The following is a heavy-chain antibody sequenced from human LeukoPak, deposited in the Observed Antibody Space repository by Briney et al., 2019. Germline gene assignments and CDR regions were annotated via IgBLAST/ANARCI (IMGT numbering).Heavy chain of an antibody. Sequence: GGSLRLSCAASGFTFSTYTMYWVRHPPGKRLEWVSIIGNNGGGIHYADSVKGRFTISRDNFKNALYLQMNSLRVEDTAVYYCAIDPNWGTHSWGQGVLVTVSP. CDR1: GFTFSTYT. D-gene: IGHD7-27*01. CDR2: IGNNGGGI. CDR3: AIDPNWGTHS. J-gene: IGHJ4*02. V-gene: IGHV3-23*01.